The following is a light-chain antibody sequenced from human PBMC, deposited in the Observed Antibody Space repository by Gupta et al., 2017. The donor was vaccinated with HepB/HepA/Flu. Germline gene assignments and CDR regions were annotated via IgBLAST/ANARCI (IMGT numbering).Light chain of an antibody. CDR2: KAS. CDR3: QQEDNYPLT. CDR1: QSISSW. J-gene: IGKJ4*01. V-gene: IGKV1-5*03. Sequence: DIQMTQSPSTLSASVGDRVTITCRASQSISSWLAWYQQKPGKAPNLLIYKASRLESGVPSRFSGSGSETEFTLTISSLQPDDFATYYCQQEDNYPLTFGGGTKVEIK.